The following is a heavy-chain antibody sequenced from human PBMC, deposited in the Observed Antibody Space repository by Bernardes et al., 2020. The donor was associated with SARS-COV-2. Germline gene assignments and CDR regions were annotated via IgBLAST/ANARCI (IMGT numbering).Heavy chain of an antibody. V-gene: IGHV3-7*01. CDR1: GFTFSSYW. Sequence: GGSLRLSRAASGFTFSSYWMSWVRQAPGKGLEWVANIKEDGSEKNYVDSVKGRFSISRDNAKNSLYLQMNSLRAEDTAVYYCAKGGYRYGPWGQGTLVTVSS. CDR2: IKEDGSEK. J-gene: IGHJ5*02. CDR3: AKGGYRYGP. D-gene: IGHD5-18*01.